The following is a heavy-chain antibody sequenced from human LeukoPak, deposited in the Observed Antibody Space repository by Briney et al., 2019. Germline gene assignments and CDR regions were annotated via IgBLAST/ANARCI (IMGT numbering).Heavy chain of an antibody. D-gene: IGHD3-3*01. V-gene: IGHV3-30-3*01. Sequence: EPGGSLRLSCAASGLTFSSYAMHWVRQAPGKGLEWVAFISYDGSNKYYADSVKGRFTISRDNSKNTLYLQMNSLRAEDTAVYYCARDKRFLEWLSWGQGTLVTVSS. CDR1: GLTFSSYA. CDR2: ISYDGSNK. J-gene: IGHJ5*02. CDR3: ARDKRFLEWLS.